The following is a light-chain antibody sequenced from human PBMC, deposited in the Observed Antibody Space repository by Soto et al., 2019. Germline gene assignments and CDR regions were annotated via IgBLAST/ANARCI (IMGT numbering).Light chain of an antibody. V-gene: IGKV3-11*01. CDR2: DAS. CDR3: QQRSNWLT. J-gene: IGKJ4*01. CDR1: QSVRSY. Sequence: EIVLTQSPATLSLSPGERATLSCRASQSVRSYLAWYQQKPGQAPRLLIYDASNRATGIPARFSGSGSGTDVPLTIRSLAPEDFAVYYCQQRSNWLTFGGGNKVEIK.